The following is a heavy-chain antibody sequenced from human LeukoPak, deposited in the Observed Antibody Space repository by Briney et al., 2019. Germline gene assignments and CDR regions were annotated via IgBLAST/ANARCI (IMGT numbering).Heavy chain of an antibody. Sequence: PGGSLRLSCAASGFTFSTFWVTWVRQAPGKGLEWVSAISGSGGSTYYADSVKGRFTISRDNSKNTLYLQMNSLRAEDTAVYYCAKSSITMIVVVTPQDYWGQGTLVTVSS. CDR1: GFTFSTFW. V-gene: IGHV3-23*01. J-gene: IGHJ4*02. CDR2: ISGSGGST. D-gene: IGHD3-22*01. CDR3: AKSSITMIVVVTPQDY.